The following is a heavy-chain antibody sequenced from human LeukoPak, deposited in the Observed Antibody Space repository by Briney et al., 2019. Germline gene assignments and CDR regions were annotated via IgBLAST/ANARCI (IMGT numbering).Heavy chain of an antibody. CDR1: GGSFSGYY. V-gene: IGHV4-34*01. Sequence: PSETLSLTSAVYGGSFSGYYWSWIRQPPGKGLEWTGEINHSGSTNYNPSLKSRVTISVDTSKNQFSLKLSSVTAADTAVYYCASRLIEYYDSSGYYPWGQGTLVTVSS. CDR3: ASRLIEYYDSSGYYP. D-gene: IGHD3-22*01. J-gene: IGHJ5*02. CDR2: INHSGST.